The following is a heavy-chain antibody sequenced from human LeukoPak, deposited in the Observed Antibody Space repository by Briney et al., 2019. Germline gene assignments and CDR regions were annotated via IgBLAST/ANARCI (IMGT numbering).Heavy chain of an antibody. Sequence: GGSLRLSCAASGFTFDDYAMHWVRQAPGKGLEWVSGISWSSGSIGYADSVKGRFTISRDNAKNSLYLQMNSLRAEDTALYYCAKEGTRYSSGWSHVDYWGQGTLVTVSS. CDR3: AKEGTRYSSGWSHVDY. J-gene: IGHJ4*02. V-gene: IGHV3-9*01. CDR1: GFTFDDYA. CDR2: ISWSSGSI. D-gene: IGHD6-19*01.